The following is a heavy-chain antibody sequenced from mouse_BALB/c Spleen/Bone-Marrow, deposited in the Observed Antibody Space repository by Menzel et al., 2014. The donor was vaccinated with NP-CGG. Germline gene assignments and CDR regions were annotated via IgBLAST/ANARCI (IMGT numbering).Heavy chain of an antibody. CDR1: GFNIKDTY. J-gene: IGHJ3*01. D-gene: IGHD1-1*01. Sequence: VQLQQSGAELVKPGASVKLSCTASGFNIKDTYMYWVKQRPEQGLEWIGRIDPANGNTKSDPTFQDKATITADTSSNTAYLQLSSLTSEDTAVYDCARYYYGSSLLAYWGQGTLVTGSA. CDR3: ARYYYGSSLLAY. V-gene: IGHV14-3*02. CDR2: IDPANGNT.